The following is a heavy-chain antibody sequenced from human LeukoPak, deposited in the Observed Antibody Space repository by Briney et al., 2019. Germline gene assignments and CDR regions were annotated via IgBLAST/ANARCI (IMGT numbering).Heavy chain of an antibody. D-gene: IGHD3-10*01. J-gene: IGHJ4*02. Sequence: PGRSLRLSCAASGFSFSGYAMHWVRRTPGKGLEWVAVISHDEKNKFYAESVKGRFTISRDNSENTLFLEMNSLRPEDTAFYYCATTFRGVIITRLDYWGQGTLVTVSS. V-gene: IGHV3-30*04. CDR2: ISHDEKNK. CDR1: GFSFSGYA. CDR3: ATTFRGVIITRLDY.